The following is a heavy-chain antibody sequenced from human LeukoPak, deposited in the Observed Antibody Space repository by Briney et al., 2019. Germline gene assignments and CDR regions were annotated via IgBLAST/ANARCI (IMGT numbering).Heavy chain of an antibody. D-gene: IGHD2-15*01. CDR3: ARERIGCSGGSCLKSETYYYYYMDV. CDR1: GFTFSSYW. CDR2: IKQDGSEK. Sequence: PGGSLRLSCAASGFTFSSYWMSWVRQAPGKGLEWVANIKQDGSEKYYVDSVKGRFTISRDNAKNSLYLQMNSLRAEDTVVYYCARERIGCSGGSCLKSETYYYYYMDVWGKGTTVTVSS. V-gene: IGHV3-7*01. J-gene: IGHJ6*03.